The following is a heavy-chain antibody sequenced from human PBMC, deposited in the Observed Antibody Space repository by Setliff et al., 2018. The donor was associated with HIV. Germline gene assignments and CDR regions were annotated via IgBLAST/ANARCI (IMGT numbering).Heavy chain of an antibody. Sequence: SETLSLTCTVSGGSISSSSYYWGWIRQPPGKGLEWIGSIYYSGSTYYNPSLQSRVTISLDTSKNQFSLKLAFVTAADTAVYYCARYSTLTTNFDYWGQGTLVTV. CDR2: IYYSGST. CDR1: GGSISSSSYY. J-gene: IGHJ4*02. CDR3: ARYSTLTTNFDY. D-gene: IGHD4-17*01. V-gene: IGHV4-39*07.